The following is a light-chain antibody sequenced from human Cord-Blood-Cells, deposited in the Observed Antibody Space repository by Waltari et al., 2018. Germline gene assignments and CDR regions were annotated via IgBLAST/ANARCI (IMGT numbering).Light chain of an antibody. CDR1: SSDVGGYNY. Sequence: QSALTQPASVSGSPGQSITLSCPGTSSDVGGYNYFSWYQQHPGKSPKLMIYDVSNRPSGVSNRFSVSKSGNTASLTISGLQAEDEADYYCSSYTSSSTYVFGTGTKVTVL. V-gene: IGLV2-14*03. CDR2: DVS. J-gene: IGLJ1*01. CDR3: SSYTSSSTYV.